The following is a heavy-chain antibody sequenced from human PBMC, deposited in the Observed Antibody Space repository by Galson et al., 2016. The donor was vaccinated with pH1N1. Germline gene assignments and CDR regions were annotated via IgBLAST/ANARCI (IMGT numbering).Heavy chain of an antibody. CDR1: EYTFIGYY. CDR2: INPNNGDT. D-gene: IGHD3-22*01. CDR3: ARVNTYDSSGYYPFDY. J-gene: IGHJ4*02. V-gene: IGHV1-2*06. Sequence: SVKVSCKASEYTFIGYYIHWMRQAPGHGLAWMGRINPNNGDTHYAQNFQGRVTMTRDTSISTAYMELNSRRSDDTAVYYCARVNTYDSSGYYPFDYWGQGTQVTVSS.